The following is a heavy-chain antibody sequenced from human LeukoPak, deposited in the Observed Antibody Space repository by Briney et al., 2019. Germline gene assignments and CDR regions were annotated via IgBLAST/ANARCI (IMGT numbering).Heavy chain of an antibody. V-gene: IGHV3-7*01. Sequence: PGGSLRLSCAASGFTFSSYWMSWVRQAPGKGLEWVANIKQDGSEKYYMDSVKGRFTISRDNAKNSLYLQMNSLRAEDTAVYYCARLRADWLLYYYYYGMDVWGQGTTVTVSS. D-gene: IGHD3-9*01. CDR3: ARLRADWLLYYYYYGMDV. CDR2: IKQDGSEK. J-gene: IGHJ6*02. CDR1: GFTFSSYW.